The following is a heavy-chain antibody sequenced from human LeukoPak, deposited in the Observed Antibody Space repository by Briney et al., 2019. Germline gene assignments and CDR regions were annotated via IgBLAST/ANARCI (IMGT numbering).Heavy chain of an antibody. CDR2: INSDGSTT. CDR1: GFTLSNYW. CDR3: VGGSYYFDY. Sequence: GGSLRLSCAASGFTLSNYWMHWVRQAPGEGLVWVSRINSDGSTTSYADSVKGRITISRDNAKNTLYLQMNSLRAEDTAVYYCVGGSYYFDYWGQGTLVTVSS. D-gene: IGHD1-26*01. V-gene: IGHV3-74*01. J-gene: IGHJ4*02.